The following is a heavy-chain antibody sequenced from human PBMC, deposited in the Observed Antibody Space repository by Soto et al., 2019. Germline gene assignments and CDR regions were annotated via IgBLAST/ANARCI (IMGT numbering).Heavy chain of an antibody. Sequence: ASVKVSCKASGYTFTSYAIHWVRQAPGQRLEWMGRINAGNGNTKYSQKFQGRVTITRDTSASTSYMELSSLRSEDTAVYYCARGDSTDCSNGVCSFFYNLVMDVWGQGTTVTVSS. CDR2: INAGNGNT. D-gene: IGHD2-8*01. V-gene: IGHV1-3*01. CDR1: GYTFTSYA. CDR3: ARGDSTDCSNGVCSFFYNLVMDV. J-gene: IGHJ6*02.